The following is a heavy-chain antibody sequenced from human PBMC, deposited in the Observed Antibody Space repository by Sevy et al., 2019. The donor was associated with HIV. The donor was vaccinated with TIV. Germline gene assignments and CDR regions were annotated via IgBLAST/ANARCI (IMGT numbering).Heavy chain of an antibody. Sequence: GGSLRLSCAASGFAFTNYFAMHWVRQAPGKGLEWVALISFDGSDKYYADSVKGRFTISRDNLKNTLFLQMNSLTTEDTAVYYCARVYSGYYNSWGQGTLVTVSS. J-gene: IGHJ4*02. CDR3: ARVYSGYYNS. V-gene: IGHV3-30-3*01. D-gene: IGHD1-26*01. CDR2: ISFDGSDK. CDR1: GFAFTNYFA.